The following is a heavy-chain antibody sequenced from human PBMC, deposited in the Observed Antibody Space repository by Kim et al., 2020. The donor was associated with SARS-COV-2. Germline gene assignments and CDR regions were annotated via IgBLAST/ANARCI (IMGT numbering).Heavy chain of an antibody. D-gene: IGHD3-10*01. CDR1: GFTFSSSW. Sequence: GGSLRLSCAASGFTFSSSWMHWVCQAPEKGLEWVADIKCDGSEKYYVDSVKGRLTISRDNAKNSLYLQVNSLRAEDMTGRAMVRGVTFHTNYYYYGMDVWGQGTTVTVSS. J-gene: IGHJ6*02. V-gene: IGHV3-7*03. CDR3: VRGVTFHTNYYYYGMDV. CDR2: IKCDGSEK.